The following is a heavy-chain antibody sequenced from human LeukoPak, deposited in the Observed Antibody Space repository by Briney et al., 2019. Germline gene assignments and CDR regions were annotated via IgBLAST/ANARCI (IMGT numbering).Heavy chain of an antibody. CDR2: ISSSGSTI. D-gene: IGHD3-3*01. CDR3: ARDPYYDFSSETHEYYFDY. V-gene: IGHV3-48*03. J-gene: IGHJ4*02. CDR1: GFTFSSYE. Sequence: GESLRLSCAASGFTFSSYEMNWVRQAPGKGLEWVSYISSSGSTIYYADSVKGRFTISRDNAKNSLYLQMNSLRAEDTAVYYCARDPYYDFSSETHEYYFDYWGQGTLVNVSS.